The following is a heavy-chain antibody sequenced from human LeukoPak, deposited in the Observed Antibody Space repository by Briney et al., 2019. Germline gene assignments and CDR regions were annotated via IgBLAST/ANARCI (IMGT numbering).Heavy chain of an antibody. D-gene: IGHD2-15*01. V-gene: IGHV1-2*02. CDR1: GYTFTAYY. CDR3: VRVSLSPLLPIDY. Sequence: ASVKVSYKASGYTFTAYYLHWVRQAPGQGLEWMGWINSNSGDTNSAQKFQGRVTLTRDTSITTAYMEMSSLSSDDTAVYYCVRVSLSPLLPIDYWGQGTLVTVSS. J-gene: IGHJ4*02. CDR2: INSNSGDT.